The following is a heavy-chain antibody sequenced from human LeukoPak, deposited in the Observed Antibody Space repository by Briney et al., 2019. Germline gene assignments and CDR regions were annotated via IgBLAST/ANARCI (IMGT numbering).Heavy chain of an antibody. CDR2: IYTSGST. D-gene: IGHD1-26*01. J-gene: IGHJ4*02. V-gene: IGHV4-61*02. CDR3: ARHRSGNYDSSLGY. CDR1: GGSISSGSYY. Sequence: PSETLSLTCTVSGGSISSGSYYWSWIRQPAGKGLEWIGRIYTSGSTNYNPSLKSRVTISVDASNNQFSLRLNSVTAADAAVYYCARHRSGNYDSSLGYWGQGTLVTVSS.